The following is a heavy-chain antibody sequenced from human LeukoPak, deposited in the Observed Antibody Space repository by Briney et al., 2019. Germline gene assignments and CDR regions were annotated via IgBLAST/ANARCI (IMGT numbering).Heavy chain of an antibody. V-gene: IGHV3-74*01. J-gene: IGHJ4*02. D-gene: IGHD4-17*01. CDR2: IRSDGGTI. CDR1: GFTFSNHW. Sequence: QPGGSLRLSCAASGFTFSNHWMHWVRHTPGKGLVWVSRIRSDGGTIDYADSVRGRFTISRDNAKNSLYLQMNSLRAEDTAVYYCASGLYGSDFDYWGQGTLVTVSS. CDR3: ASGLYGSDFDY.